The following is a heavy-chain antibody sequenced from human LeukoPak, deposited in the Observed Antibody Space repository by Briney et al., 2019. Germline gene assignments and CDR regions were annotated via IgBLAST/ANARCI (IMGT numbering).Heavy chain of an antibody. CDR1: GDSVSSNSAA. V-gene: IGHV6-1*01. D-gene: IGHD3-22*01. J-gene: IGHJ4*02. CDR2: TYYRSKWYN. CDR3: ARDPNYYDSSGYLDY. Sequence: SQTLSLTFAISGDSVSSNSAAWNWLRQSPSRGLEWLGRTYYRSKWYNDYAVSVKSRITINPDTSKNQFSLQLNSVTPEDTAVYYCARDPNYYDSSGYLDYWGQGTLVTVSS.